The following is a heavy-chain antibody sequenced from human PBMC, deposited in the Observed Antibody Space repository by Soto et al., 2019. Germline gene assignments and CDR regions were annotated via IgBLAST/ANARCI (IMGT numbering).Heavy chain of an antibody. CDR2: FDPEDGET. Sequence: ASVKVSCKVSGYTLTESSMHWVRQAPGKGLEWMGGFDPEDGETIYAQKFQGRVTMTEDTSTDTAYMELSSLRSEDTAVYYCATDGYSSSSGDYYYGMDVWGQGTTVTVSS. D-gene: IGHD6-6*01. CDR3: ATDGYSSSSGDYYYGMDV. CDR1: GYTLTESS. J-gene: IGHJ6*02. V-gene: IGHV1-24*01.